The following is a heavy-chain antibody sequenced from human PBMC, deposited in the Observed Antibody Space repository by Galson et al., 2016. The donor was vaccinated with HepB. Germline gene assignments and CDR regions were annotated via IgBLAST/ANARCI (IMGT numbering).Heavy chain of an antibody. CDR1: GFTFSDYY. CDR3: ARMRGDYDY. J-gene: IGHJ4*02. V-gene: IGHV3-11*03. D-gene: IGHD4-17*01. Sequence: SLRLSCAASGFTFSDYYMTWIRQAPGKGLELVSYISSSSSDTNYADSVKGQFTISRDNAKNSLYLQMNSLRAEDPAVYYCARMRGDYDYWGQGTLVTVSS. CDR2: ISSSSSDT.